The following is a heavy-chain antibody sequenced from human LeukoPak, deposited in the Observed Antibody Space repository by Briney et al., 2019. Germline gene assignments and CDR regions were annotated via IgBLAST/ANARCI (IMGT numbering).Heavy chain of an antibody. J-gene: IGHJ4*02. Sequence: PGGSLRLSCAASGFTFRTYGIHWVRQAPGKGLEWVAVISYDGGNKYYADSVKGRFTISRDNSKNTLYLQMNSLKPEDTAVYYCAKGKPSSLWPPFDDWGQGTLVTVSS. CDR3: AKGKPSSLWPPFDD. CDR2: ISYDGGNK. CDR1: GFTFRTYG. V-gene: IGHV3-30*18. D-gene: IGHD5-18*01.